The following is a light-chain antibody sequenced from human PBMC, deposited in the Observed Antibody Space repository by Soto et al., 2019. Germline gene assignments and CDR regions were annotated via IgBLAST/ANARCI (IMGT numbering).Light chain of an antibody. Sequence: SYELTQPPSVSVSPGQTASITCSGDKLGDKYACWYQQKPGQSPVLVIYQDSKRPSGIPERFSGSNSGNTATLTISGTQAMDEAHYYCQAWDSSTAVFCGGTQLTVL. J-gene: IGLJ2*01. V-gene: IGLV3-1*01. CDR1: KLGDKY. CDR2: QDS. CDR3: QAWDSSTAV.